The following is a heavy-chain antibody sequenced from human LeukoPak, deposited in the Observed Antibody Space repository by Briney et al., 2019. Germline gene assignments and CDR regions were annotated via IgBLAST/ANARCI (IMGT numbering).Heavy chain of an antibody. CDR2: INHSGST. J-gene: IGHJ4*02. Sequence: SETLSLTCTVSRGSISSYYWSWIRQPPGKGLEWIGEINHSGSTNYNPSLKSRVTISVDTSKNQFSLKLSSVTAADTAVYYCARGRRASRGDRITMVVVAAPDFDYWGQGTLVTVSS. CDR1: RGSISSYY. D-gene: IGHD3-22*01. CDR3: ARGRRASRGDRITMVVVAAPDFDY. V-gene: IGHV4-34*01.